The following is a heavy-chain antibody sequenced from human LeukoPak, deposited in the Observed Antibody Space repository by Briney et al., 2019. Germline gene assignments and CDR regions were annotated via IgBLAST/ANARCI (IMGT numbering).Heavy chain of an antibody. CDR1: GGSISSYY. Sequence: SETLSLTCTVSGGSISSYYWSWIRQPPGKGLEWIGEINHSGSTNYNPSLKSRVTISVDTSKNQFSLKLSSVTAADTAVYYCARGRIVGASPYGYWGQGTLVTVSS. D-gene: IGHD1-26*01. CDR3: ARGRIVGASPYGY. V-gene: IGHV4-34*01. CDR2: INHSGST. J-gene: IGHJ4*02.